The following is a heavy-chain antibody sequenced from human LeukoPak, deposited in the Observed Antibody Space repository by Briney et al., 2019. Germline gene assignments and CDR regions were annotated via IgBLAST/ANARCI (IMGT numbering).Heavy chain of an antibody. CDR1: GFTFSSYS. J-gene: IGHJ3*02. V-gene: IGHV3-21*01. CDR2: ISSSSSYI. D-gene: IGHD3-22*01. CDR3: ARDSLERAYYYDSSGYYDAFDI. Sequence: GGSLRLSCAASGFTFSSYSMNWVRQAPGKGLEWVSSISSSSSYIYYADSVKGRFTISRDNAKNSLYLQMNSLRAEDTAVYYCARDSLERAYYYDSSGYYDAFDIWGQGTMVTVSS.